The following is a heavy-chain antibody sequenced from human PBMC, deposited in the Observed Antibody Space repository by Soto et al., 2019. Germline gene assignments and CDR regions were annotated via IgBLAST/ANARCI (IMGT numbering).Heavy chain of an antibody. Sequence: EVQLLESGGGLIQPGGSLRLSCAASGFTFSSYAMSWVRQAPVKGLEWVSTISSSDFSTYYAVSVKGRFTISRDNSKNTLYLQMNSLRVEDTAVYYCASLVNSASDFDYWGQGTLVTVSS. V-gene: IGHV3-23*01. CDR1: GFTFSSYA. CDR3: ASLVNSASDFDY. D-gene: IGHD1-26*01. J-gene: IGHJ4*02. CDR2: ISSSDFST.